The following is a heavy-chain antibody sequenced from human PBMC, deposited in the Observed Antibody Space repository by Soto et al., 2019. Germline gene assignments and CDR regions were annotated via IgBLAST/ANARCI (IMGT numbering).Heavy chain of an antibody. Sequence: EVQLLESGGGLAQPGGSLRLSCATTGFPFSSYAMAWVRQARRKGLAWVSGISGRGGSSFYADSVQGRFIISRDTSKSPLYLPMSSLRAEDTAVDYCVRVAGSGGYFDFWGHGIVVTVSS. V-gene: IGHV3-23*01. CDR2: ISGRGGSS. CDR1: GFPFSSYA. D-gene: IGHD3-10*01. J-gene: IGHJ4*01. CDR3: VRVAGSGGYFDF.